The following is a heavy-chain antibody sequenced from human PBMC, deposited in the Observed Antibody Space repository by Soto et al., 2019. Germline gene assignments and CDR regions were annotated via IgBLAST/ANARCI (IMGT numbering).Heavy chain of an antibody. J-gene: IGHJ6*02. CDR1: GYTFTSYY. CDR2: INPSGGST. D-gene: IGHD2-2*01. V-gene: IGHV1-46*01. CDR3: ARPVVPAARYYYGMGG. Sequence: GASVKVSCKASGYTFTSYYMHWVRQAPGQGLEWMGIINPSGGSTSYAQKFQGRVTMTSDTSTSTVYMELSRLRSEDTAVYYCARPVVPAARYYYGMGGWGQGTTVTVSS.